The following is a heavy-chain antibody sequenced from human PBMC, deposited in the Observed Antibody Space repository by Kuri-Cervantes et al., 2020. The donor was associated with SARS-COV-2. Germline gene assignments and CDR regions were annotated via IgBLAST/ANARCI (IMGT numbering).Heavy chain of an antibody. CDR1: GFTFSSYG. V-gene: IGHV3-30*02. CDR2: IRYDGSNK. J-gene: IGHJ4*02. Sequence: GESLKISCAASGFTFSSYGMHWVRQAPDKGLEWVAFIRYDGSNKYYADSVKGRFTISRDNSKNTLYLQMNSLRSEDTARYYCARDGYNFIPLDYWGQGILVTVSS. CDR3: ARDGYNFIPLDY. D-gene: IGHD5-24*01.